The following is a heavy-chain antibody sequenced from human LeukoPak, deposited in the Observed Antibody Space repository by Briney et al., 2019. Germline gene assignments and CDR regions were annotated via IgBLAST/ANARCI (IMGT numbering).Heavy chain of an antibody. CDR2: ISSSSSTI. CDR3: AKAPCGSCYSADY. V-gene: IGHV3-48*01. D-gene: IGHD2-15*01. Sequence: GGSLRLSCAASGFTFSSYSMNCVRQAPGKGLEGVSYISSSSSTIYYADSVKGRFTISRDNSKNTLYLQMNNLRAEDTAVYYCAKAPCGSCYSADYWGQGTLVTVSS. J-gene: IGHJ4*02. CDR1: GFTFSSYS.